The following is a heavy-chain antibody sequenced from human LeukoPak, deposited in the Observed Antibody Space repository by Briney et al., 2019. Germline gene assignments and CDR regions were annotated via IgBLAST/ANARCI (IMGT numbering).Heavy chain of an antibody. V-gene: IGHV4-59*01. Sequence: PSETLSLTCTVSGVSISSYYWSWVRQPPGKGLEWIGYIYYSGSTNYNPSLKSRVTISVDTSKNQFSLKLSSVTAADTAVYYCARDDGDYEHSLDYWGQGTLVTVSS. CDR2: IYYSGST. CDR1: GVSISSYY. D-gene: IGHD4-17*01. J-gene: IGHJ4*02. CDR3: ARDDGDYEHSLDY.